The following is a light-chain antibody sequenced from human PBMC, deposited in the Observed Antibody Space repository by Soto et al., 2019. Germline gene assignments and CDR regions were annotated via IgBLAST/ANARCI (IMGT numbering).Light chain of an antibody. CDR3: QQYSRNPLT. CDR1: QSVSSW. Sequence: DLQMTQSPSTLSASVGDRVTITCRASQSVSSWLAWYQQKPGEVPKLLIYKASSLESGVPSRFSGSGSGTEFTLTIGSLQPDDFVTYYCQQYSRNPLTFGGGTKVEIK. V-gene: IGKV1-5*03. J-gene: IGKJ4*01. CDR2: KAS.